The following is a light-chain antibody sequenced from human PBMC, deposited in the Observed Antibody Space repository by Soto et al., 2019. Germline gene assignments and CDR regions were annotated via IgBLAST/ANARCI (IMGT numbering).Light chain of an antibody. CDR3: RSYAACSTLI. CDR1: SSDVGSYNL. V-gene: IGLV2-23*01. CDR2: EDT. J-gene: IGLJ2*01. Sequence: QSALTQPASVSGSRGQSITISCTGTSSDVGSYNLVSWYQHHPGKAPKFMIYEDTKRPSGVSNRFSGSNSGNTASLTISGLQAEDEANYYRRSYAACSTLIFGGGTKVTVL.